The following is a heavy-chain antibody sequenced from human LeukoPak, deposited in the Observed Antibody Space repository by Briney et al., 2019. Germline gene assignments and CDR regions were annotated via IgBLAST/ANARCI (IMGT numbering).Heavy chain of an antibody. CDR3: ARQSGYSSSWSRNSVPAEYFQH. Sequence: SETLSLTCTVSGGSISSSSYYWGWIRQPPGKGLEWIGSIYYSGSTYYNPSLKSRVTISVDTSKNQFSLKLSSVTAADTAVYYCARQSGYSSSWSRNSVPAEYFQHWGQGTLVTVSS. D-gene: IGHD6-13*01. CDR2: IYYSGST. CDR1: GGSISSSSYY. V-gene: IGHV4-39*01. J-gene: IGHJ1*01.